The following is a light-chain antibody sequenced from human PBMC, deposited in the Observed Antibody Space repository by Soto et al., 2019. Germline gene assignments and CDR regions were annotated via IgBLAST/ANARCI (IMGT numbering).Light chain of an antibody. J-gene: IGKJ1*01. CDR1: QSISSW. Sequence: DIQMTQSPSTLSASVGDRVTITCRASQSISSWLAWYQQKPGKAPKLLIYKASSLESGVPSRFSGSGSGTEFTLTISSLQPEDFATYYCQQYNSSSRTFGQGTKVEIK. V-gene: IGKV1-5*03. CDR3: QQYNSSSRT. CDR2: KAS.